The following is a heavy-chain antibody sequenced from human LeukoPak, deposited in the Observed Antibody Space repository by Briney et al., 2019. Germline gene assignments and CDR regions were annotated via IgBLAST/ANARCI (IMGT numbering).Heavy chain of an antibody. V-gene: IGHV4-30-2*01. CDR3: AKDHKYRIAAGRGWYFDY. CDR2: IYHSGST. Sequence: SQTLSLTCAVSGGSISSGGYSWSWIRQPPGKGLEWIGYIYHSGSTYYNPSLKSRVTISVDRSKNQFSLKLSSVTAADTAVYYCAKDHKYRIAAGRGWYFDYWGQGTLVTVSS. CDR1: GGSISSGGYS. J-gene: IGHJ4*02. D-gene: IGHD6-25*01.